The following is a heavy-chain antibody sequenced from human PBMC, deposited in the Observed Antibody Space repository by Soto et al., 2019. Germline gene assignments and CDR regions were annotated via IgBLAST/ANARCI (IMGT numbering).Heavy chain of an antibody. CDR2: INPSGGST. CDR3: ARELETMMAGHYGMDV. J-gene: IGHJ6*01. V-gene: IGHV1-46*01. Sequence: ASVKFSFKASGYTFTSYYMHWVRQAPGQGLEWMGIINPSGGSTSYAQKFQGRVTMTRDTSTSTVYMELSSLRSEDTAVYYCARELETMMAGHYGMDVWGQGNT. CDR1: GYTFTSYY. D-gene: IGHD3-22*01.